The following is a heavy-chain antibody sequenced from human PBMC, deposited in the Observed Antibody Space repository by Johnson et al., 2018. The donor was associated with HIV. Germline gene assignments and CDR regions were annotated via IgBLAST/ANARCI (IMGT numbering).Heavy chain of an antibody. D-gene: IGHD3-16*01. CDR1: GFTVSSNY. CDR3: ARAKYGGAFDV. Sequence: VQLVESGGGLIQPGGSLRLSCSASGFTVSSNYMSWVRQAPGKGLEWVSVIYSGGSTYYADSVKGRFTISRDNSRTTLYLQMNSPRAEDTAVYYGARAKYGGAFDVWGQGTMVSVSS. CDR2: IYSGGST. V-gene: IGHV3-53*01. J-gene: IGHJ3*01.